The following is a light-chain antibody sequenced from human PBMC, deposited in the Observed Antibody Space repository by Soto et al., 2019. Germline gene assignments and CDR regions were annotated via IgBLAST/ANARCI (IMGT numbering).Light chain of an antibody. J-gene: IGKJ4*01. CDR2: GAS. V-gene: IGKV3-20*01. CDR1: QSVRSSN. Sequence: EIVLTQSPGTLSLSPGERATLSCRASQSVRSSNLAWYQQKPGQAPRLLIYGASSRATGFPDRFSGSGSGTDITLTISRLEPEDFAVYYCQQYCNLPLTFGGGTKVEIK. CDR3: QQYCNLPLT.